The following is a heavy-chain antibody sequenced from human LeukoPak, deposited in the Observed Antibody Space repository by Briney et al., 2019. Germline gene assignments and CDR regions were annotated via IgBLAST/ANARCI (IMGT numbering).Heavy chain of an antibody. Sequence: KPGESLKISCKGSGYGFTSYWIGWVRQMPGKGLEWMGIIYPGDSDTRYSPSFQGQVTISADKSISTAYLQWSSLKASDTAMYYCAINPAAGTDAFDIWGQGRMVTVSS. V-gene: IGHV5-51*03. CDR1: GYGFTSYW. D-gene: IGHD6-19*01. CDR2: IYPGDSDT. J-gene: IGHJ3*02. CDR3: AINPAAGTDAFDI.